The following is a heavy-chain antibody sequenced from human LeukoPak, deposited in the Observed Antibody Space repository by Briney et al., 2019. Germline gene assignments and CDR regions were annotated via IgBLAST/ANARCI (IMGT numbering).Heavy chain of an antibody. Sequence: SVKVSCKASGGTFSSYAISWVRQAPGRGLEWMGGIIPIFGTANYAQKFQGRVTITADESTSTDYMERSSLRSEDTAVYYCARARGYSYGLIDYWGQGTLVTVSS. V-gene: IGHV1-69*13. D-gene: IGHD5-18*01. CDR2: IIPIFGTA. CDR3: ARARGYSYGLIDY. J-gene: IGHJ4*02. CDR1: GGTFSSYA.